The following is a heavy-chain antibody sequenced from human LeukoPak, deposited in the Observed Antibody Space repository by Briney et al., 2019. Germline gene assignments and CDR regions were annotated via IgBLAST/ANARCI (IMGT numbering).Heavy chain of an antibody. D-gene: IGHD2-15*01. V-gene: IGHV4-4*07. CDR3: ARGAGYFDY. CDR2: IFTSGSI. J-gene: IGHJ4*02. Sequence: SETLSLTCTVSGGSISSYYWSWIRQPAGQGLEWIGRIFTSGSINSNPSLKSRVTMSVDTSKNQFSPKVTSVTAADTAVYYCARGAGYFDYWGQGMLVTVSS. CDR1: GGSISSYY.